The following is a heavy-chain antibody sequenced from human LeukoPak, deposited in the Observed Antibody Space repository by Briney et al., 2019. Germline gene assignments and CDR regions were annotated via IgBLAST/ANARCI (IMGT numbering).Heavy chain of an antibody. Sequence: GGSLRLSCATSQFKFNNYGMTWVRQAPGKGLEWVSSITGSGDRTQYADSVQRRFTISRDNSKNTLYLQMNSLRAEDTAVYYCAKEVDTAMVDWGQGTLVTVSS. CDR1: QFKFNNYG. D-gene: IGHD5-18*01. CDR3: AKEVDTAMVD. J-gene: IGHJ4*02. CDR2: ITGSGDRT. V-gene: IGHV3-23*01.